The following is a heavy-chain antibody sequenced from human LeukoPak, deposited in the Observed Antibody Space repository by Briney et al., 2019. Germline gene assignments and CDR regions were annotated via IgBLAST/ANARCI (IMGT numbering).Heavy chain of an antibody. Sequence: GGSLRLSCAASGFTFSSYAMHWVRQAPGKGLEWVAVISYDGSNKYYADSVKGRFTISRDNSKNTLYLQMNSLRAEDTAVYYCARYGDYYYMDVWGKGTTVTVSS. V-gene: IGHV3-30-3*01. D-gene: IGHD3-10*01. CDR1: GFTFSSYA. CDR3: ARYGDYYYMDV. J-gene: IGHJ6*03. CDR2: ISYDGSNK.